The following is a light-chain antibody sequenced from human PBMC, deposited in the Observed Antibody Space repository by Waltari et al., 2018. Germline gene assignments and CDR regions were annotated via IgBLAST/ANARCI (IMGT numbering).Light chain of an antibody. CDR3: QQYGSSPFT. CDR1: QSVSSSY. V-gene: IGKV3D-20*01. J-gene: IGKJ3*01. Sequence: EIVLTQSPATLSLSPGERAPLSCRASQSVSSSYLAWYQQKPGLAPRLLIYDASSRATGIPDRFSGSGSGTDFTLTISRLEPEDFAVYYCQQYGSSPFTFGPGTKEDIK. CDR2: DAS.